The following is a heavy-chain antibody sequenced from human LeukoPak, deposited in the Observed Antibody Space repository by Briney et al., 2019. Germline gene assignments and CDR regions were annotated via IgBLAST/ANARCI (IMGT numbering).Heavy chain of an antibody. Sequence: SETLSLTCAVYGGSFSAYYWSWIRQPPGKGLEWIGEINHSGSTNYNPSLKSRVTISVDTSKNQFSLKLSSVTAADTAVYYCARDSGTTGEVKFDPWGQGTLVTVSS. CDR1: GGSFSAYY. CDR2: INHSGST. J-gene: IGHJ5*02. D-gene: IGHD3-10*01. CDR3: ARDSGTTGEVKFDP. V-gene: IGHV4-34*01.